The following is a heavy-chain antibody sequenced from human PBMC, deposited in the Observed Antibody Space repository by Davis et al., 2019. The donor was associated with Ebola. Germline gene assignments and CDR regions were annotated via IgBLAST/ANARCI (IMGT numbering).Heavy chain of an antibody. Sequence: GESLKISCTTSGLIFTNYDMHWVRQAPGKGLEWVAFIRYDGRSKYYADSVKGRFTISRDSSKNTLYLQMNSLKPEDTAAYYCAKGGGDYGESHYYFGYWGQGTLVTVSS. V-gene: IGHV3-30*02. J-gene: IGHJ4*02. CDR3: AKGGGDYGESHYYFGY. CDR1: GLIFTNYD. CDR2: IRYDGRSK. D-gene: IGHD4-17*01.